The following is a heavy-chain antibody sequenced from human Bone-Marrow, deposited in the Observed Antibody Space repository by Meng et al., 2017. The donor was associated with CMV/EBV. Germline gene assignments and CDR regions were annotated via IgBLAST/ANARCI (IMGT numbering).Heavy chain of an antibody. V-gene: IGHV1-2*02. CDR2: VNSKNEAT. Sequence: QVERVRFGAEQTEPGDSVKVSCSTSGFPFSDYYIHWVRQAPGQGLEWMGWVNSKNEATNYARKFQGRVSMTRDTSISTAHMELSRLMSDDTAVYYCVRSSGWSLFDYWGQGTLVTVSS. J-gene: IGHJ4*02. CDR1: GFPFSDYY. CDR3: VRSSGWSLFDY. D-gene: IGHD6-19*01.